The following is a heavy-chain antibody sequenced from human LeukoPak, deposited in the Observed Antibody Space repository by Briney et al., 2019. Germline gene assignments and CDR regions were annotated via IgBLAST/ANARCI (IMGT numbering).Heavy chain of an antibody. J-gene: IGHJ4*02. Sequence: PGGSLRLSCATSGFTFSNYYMGWIRQAPGKGLEWVSDISGSGDSKFYADSVKGRFTISRDNAENSLHLQMSSLRAEDTAVYYCARRTYSNHFFDYWGQGTLVTVSS. V-gene: IGHV3-11*01. CDR1: GFTFSNYY. CDR2: ISGSGDSK. CDR3: ARRTYSNHFFDY. D-gene: IGHD4-11*01.